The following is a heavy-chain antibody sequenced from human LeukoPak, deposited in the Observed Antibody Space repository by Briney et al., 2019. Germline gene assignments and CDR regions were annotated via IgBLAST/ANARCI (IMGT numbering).Heavy chain of an antibody. CDR3: ARVTVLYSSSHELDY. Sequence: GGSLRLSCAASGFTFSSYAMHWVRQAPGKGLEWVAVISYDGSNKYYADSVKGRFTISRDNSKSTLYLQMNSLRAEDTAVYYCARVTVLYSSSHELDYWGQGTLVTVSS. CDR2: ISYDGSNK. D-gene: IGHD6-6*01. V-gene: IGHV3-30-3*01. J-gene: IGHJ4*02. CDR1: GFTFSSYA.